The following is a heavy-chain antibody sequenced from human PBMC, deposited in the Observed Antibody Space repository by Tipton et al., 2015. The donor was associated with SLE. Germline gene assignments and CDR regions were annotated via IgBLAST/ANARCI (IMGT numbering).Heavy chain of an antibody. CDR2: INHSGST. V-gene: IGHV4-34*01. J-gene: IGHJ3*02. Sequence: TLSLTCAVYGGSFSGYYWSWIRQPPGKGLEWIGEINHSGSTNYNPSLKSRVTISVDTSKNQFSLKLSSVTAADTTVYYCAGRSATGAFDIWGQGTMVTVSS. D-gene: IGHD2-15*01. CDR1: GGSFSGYY. CDR3: AGRSATGAFDI.